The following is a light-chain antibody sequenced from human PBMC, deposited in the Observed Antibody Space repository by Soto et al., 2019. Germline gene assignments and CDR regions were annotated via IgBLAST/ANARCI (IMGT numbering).Light chain of an antibody. J-gene: IGKJ2*01. V-gene: IGKV3-20*01. CDR3: QQYGSSPRT. CDR2: GAS. Sequence: EIVLTQSPATLSLSPGERATLSCRASQSVSDYLAWYQQKPGQPPRLLIYGASSRATGIPDRFSGSGSGTDFTLTISRLEPEDFAVYYCQQYGSSPRTFGQGTKLEIK. CDR1: QSVSDY.